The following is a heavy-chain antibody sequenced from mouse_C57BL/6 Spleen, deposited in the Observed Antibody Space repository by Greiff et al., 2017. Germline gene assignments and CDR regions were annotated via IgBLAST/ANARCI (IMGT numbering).Heavy chain of an antibody. V-gene: IGHV2-6-1*01. CDR1: GFSLTSYG. CDR2: IWSDGSP. CDR3: ARQGLPNYAMDY. J-gene: IGHJ4*01. D-gene: IGHD2-4*01. Sequence: QVQLKASGPGLVAPSQSLSITCTVSGFSLTSYGVHWVRQPPGKGLEWLVVIWSDGSPTYNSALKSRLSISKDNSKSQVFLKMNSLQTDDTAMYYCARQGLPNYAMDYWGQGTSVTVSS.